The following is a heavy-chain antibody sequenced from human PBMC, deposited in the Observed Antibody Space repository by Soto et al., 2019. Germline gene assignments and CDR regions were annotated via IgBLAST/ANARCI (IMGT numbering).Heavy chain of an antibody. CDR2: IYSGGST. CDR3: ARNRTDFWSGYYPTHLPYYFDY. CDR1: GFTVSSNY. D-gene: IGHD3-3*01. V-gene: IGHV3-53*02. J-gene: IGHJ4*02. Sequence: EVQLVETGGGLIQPGGSLRLSCAASGFTVSSNYMSWVRQAPGKGLEWVSVIYSGGSTYYADSVKGRFTISRDNSKNTLYLQMNSLRAEDTAVYYCARNRTDFWSGYYPTHLPYYFDYWGQGTLVTVSS.